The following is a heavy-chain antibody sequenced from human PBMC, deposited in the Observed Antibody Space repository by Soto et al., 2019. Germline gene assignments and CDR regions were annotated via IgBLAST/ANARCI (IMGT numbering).Heavy chain of an antibody. CDR1: GGTFSSYA. Sequence: QVQLVQSGAEVKKPGSSVNVSCKASGGTFSSYAISWVRQAPGQGLEWMGGIIPIFGTANYAQKFQGRVTITADESTRTAYMELSSLRSDDTAVYYCARLKSIADRRYYYYYGMEVWGQGTTVTVSS. CDR2: IIPIFGTA. CDR3: ARLKSIADRRYYYYYGMEV. D-gene: IGHD6-6*01. V-gene: IGHV1-69*01. J-gene: IGHJ6*02.